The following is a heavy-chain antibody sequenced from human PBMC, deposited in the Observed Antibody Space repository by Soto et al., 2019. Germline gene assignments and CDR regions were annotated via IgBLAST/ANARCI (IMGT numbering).Heavy chain of an antibody. D-gene: IGHD2-2*01. Sequence: SXKVSLQASGYTXTSHGIAWVRQAPVQGLEWMGWISTYNGNTNYAQKLQGRVTLTTDKSTSTAYMELKRLRSDDADVYYCARGASCTSTSCYDYFQYGMDVWGQGTTGTVSS. CDR3: ARGASCTSTSCYDYFQYGMDV. CDR2: ISTYNGNT. CDR1: GYTXTSHG. J-gene: IGHJ6*02. V-gene: IGHV1-18*01.